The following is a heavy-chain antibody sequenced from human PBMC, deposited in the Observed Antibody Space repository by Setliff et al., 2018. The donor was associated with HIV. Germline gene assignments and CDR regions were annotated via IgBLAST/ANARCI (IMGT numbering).Heavy chain of an antibody. D-gene: IGHD1-26*01. Sequence: GESLKISCADPKLTFHGYAVSWVRQVPGKGLEWVSSIGGSGAVTYYAASVKGRFTISRDNLKHILYLQMDNRRAEDTAVYYCAKGGGGPSDRFDHWGQGTLVTVSS. CDR1: KLTFHGYA. CDR2: IGGSGAVT. CDR3: AKGGGGPSDRFDH. V-gene: IGHV3-23*01. J-gene: IGHJ4*02.